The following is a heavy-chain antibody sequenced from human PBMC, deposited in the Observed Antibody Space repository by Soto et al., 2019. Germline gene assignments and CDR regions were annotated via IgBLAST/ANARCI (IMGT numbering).Heavy chain of an antibody. CDR2: INHSGST. J-gene: IGHJ4*02. CDR3: ARLPSASNYGDSEPFYFDY. CDR1: GGSFSGYY. Sequence: PSETLSLTCAVYGGSFSGYYWSWIRQPPGKGLEWIGEINHSGSTNYNPSLKSRVTISVDTSKNQFSLKLSSVTAADTAVYYCARLPSASNYGDSEPFYFDYWGQGTLVTISS. D-gene: IGHD4-17*01. V-gene: IGHV4-34*01.